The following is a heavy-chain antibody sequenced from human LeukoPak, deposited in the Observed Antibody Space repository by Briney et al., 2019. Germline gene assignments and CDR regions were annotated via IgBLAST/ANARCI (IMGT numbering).Heavy chain of an antibody. D-gene: IGHD3-9*01. CDR1: GFTFSSYA. CDR3: AKDLTRWYFDY. V-gene: IGHV3-23*01. J-gene: IGHJ4*02. CDR2: ISGSGGST. Sequence: GGSLRLSCAASGFTFSSYAMSWVRQAPGEGREWVSAISGSGGSTYYADSVKGRFTISRDNSKNTLYLQMNSLRAEDTAVYYCAKDLTRWYFDYWGQGTLVTVSS.